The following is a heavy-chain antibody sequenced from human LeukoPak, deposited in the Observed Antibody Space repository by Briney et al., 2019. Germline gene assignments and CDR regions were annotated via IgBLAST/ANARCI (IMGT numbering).Heavy chain of an antibody. D-gene: IGHD4-17*01. J-gene: IGHJ4*02. CDR2: ISSSSSYI. V-gene: IGHV3-21*04. CDR1: GFTFSSYS. CDR3: AKGDRYGDYVPFDY. Sequence: PGGSLRLSCAASGFTFSSYSMNWVRQAPGKGLEWVSSISSSSSYIYYADSVKGRFTISRDNSKNTLYLQMNSLRAGDTAVYYCAKGDRYGDYVPFDYWGQGTLVTVSS.